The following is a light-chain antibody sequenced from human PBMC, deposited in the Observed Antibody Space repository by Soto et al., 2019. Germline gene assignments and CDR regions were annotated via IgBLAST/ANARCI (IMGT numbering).Light chain of an antibody. J-gene: IGKJ3*01. CDR3: QQRSHWPPT. V-gene: IGKV3-11*01. Sequence: EIVLTQSPATLSLSPGARATLSCRASQSVSSYLAWYQQKPGQAPRLLIYDASNMSPGIPARFSGSGSGTDFTLTISSLEPEDFAVYYCQQRSHWPPTFGPGNKVDIK. CDR1: QSVSSY. CDR2: DAS.